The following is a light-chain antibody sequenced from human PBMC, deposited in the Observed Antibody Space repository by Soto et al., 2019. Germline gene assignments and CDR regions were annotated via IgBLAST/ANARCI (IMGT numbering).Light chain of an antibody. Sequence: QSALTQPASVYGSPGQSITISCTGTSSDVGGYNSVSWFQQHPSKAPKLIIYEVSHRPSGVSIRFSGSKSGNTASLTISGLQAEDEADYYCNSYRHSTTLVFGTGTKVTVL. CDR3: NSYRHSTTLV. CDR1: SSDVGGYNS. J-gene: IGLJ1*01. V-gene: IGLV2-14*01. CDR2: EVS.